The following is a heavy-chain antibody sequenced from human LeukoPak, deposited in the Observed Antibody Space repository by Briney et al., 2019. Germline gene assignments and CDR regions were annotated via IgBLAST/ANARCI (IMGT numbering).Heavy chain of an antibody. J-gene: IGHJ4*02. CDR3: AAGGYPDY. CDR1: GFTFDDYA. Sequence: GRSLGLASAASGFTFDDYAIHWVRPAPEKGLEWVSGISWNSGSIGYADSVKGRFTISRDNAKNSLYLQMNSLRAEDTALYYCAAGGYPDYWGQGTLVTVSS. V-gene: IGHV3-9*01. D-gene: IGHD3-22*01. CDR2: ISWNSGSI.